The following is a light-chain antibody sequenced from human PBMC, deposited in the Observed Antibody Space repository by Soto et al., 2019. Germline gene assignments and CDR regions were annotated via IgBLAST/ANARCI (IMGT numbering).Light chain of an antibody. J-gene: IGKJ2*01. CDR1: QDIKKF. CDR3: QQYGILPDI. Sequence: DIEMTQSPSSLSASVGDRVTITCEASQDIKKFLSWFQQKPGKAPKLLIYDASNLEAGVPPRFGGSGSGTDFTFTITSLQPEDIETYFFQQYGILPDIFGHGAKVDIK. CDR2: DAS. V-gene: IGKV1-33*01.